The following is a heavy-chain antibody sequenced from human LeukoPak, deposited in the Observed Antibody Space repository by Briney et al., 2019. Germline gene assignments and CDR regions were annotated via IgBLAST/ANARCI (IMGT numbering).Heavy chain of an antibody. V-gene: IGHV3-7*01. D-gene: IGHD1-1*01. J-gene: IGHJ6*02. Sequence: PGGSLRLSCAASGFTFSSYWMSWDRQVPGQGLEWVAHINHEGGGIQYVDSVKGRFTISRDNAKGSVYLQMNSLRAEDTAIYHCATYINWVAGDVWGQGTTVIVSS. CDR1: GFTFSSYW. CDR3: ATYINWVAGDV. CDR2: INHEGGGI.